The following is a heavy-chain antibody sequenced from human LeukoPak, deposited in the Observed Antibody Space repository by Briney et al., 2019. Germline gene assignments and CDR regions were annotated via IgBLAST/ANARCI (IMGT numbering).Heavy chain of an antibody. V-gene: IGHV4-59*01. D-gene: IGHD1-26*01. CDR1: GGSISNYY. CDR3: ARSRGDYYYMDV. Sequence: SETLSLTCTVSGGSISNYYWSWIRQSPGTGLEWIAYIYYSGSTNYNPSLKSRVTISLDTPKNQFSLKLSSVTAADTAVYYCARSRGDYYYMDVWGKGTTVTVSS. CDR2: IYYSGST. J-gene: IGHJ6*03.